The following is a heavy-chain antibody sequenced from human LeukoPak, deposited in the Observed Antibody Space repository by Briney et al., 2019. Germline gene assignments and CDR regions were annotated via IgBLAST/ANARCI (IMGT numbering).Heavy chain of an antibody. CDR2: ISGSGGST. J-gene: IGHJ4*02. V-gene: IGHV3-23*01. D-gene: IGHD3-22*01. Sequence: GGSLRLSCAASGFTFSSYGMSWVRQAPGKGLEWVSAISGSGGSTYYADSVKGRFTISRDNSKNTLHLQMNSLRAEDTAVYYCAKPSYYDSFDYWGQGTLVTVSS. CDR1: GFTFSSYG. CDR3: AKPSYYDSFDY.